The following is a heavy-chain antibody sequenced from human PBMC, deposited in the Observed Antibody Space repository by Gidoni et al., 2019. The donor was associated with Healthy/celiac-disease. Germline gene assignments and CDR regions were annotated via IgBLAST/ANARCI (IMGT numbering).Heavy chain of an antibody. Sequence: EVQLLESGVGLVPPGGSLSLSCAAPGFTFSSHAMSWVRQAPGKGLEWVSAISGSGGSTYYADSVKGRFTISRDNSKNTLYLQMNSLRAEDTAVYYCAKDLPVSSRDYYYYYGMDVWGQGTTVTVSS. CDR3: AKDLPVSSRDYYYYYGMDV. CDR1: GFTFSSHA. J-gene: IGHJ6*02. D-gene: IGHD6-13*01. V-gene: IGHV3-23*01. CDR2: ISGSGGST.